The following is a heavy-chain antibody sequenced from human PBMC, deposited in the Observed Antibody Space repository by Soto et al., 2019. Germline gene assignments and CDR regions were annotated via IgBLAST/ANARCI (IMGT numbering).Heavy chain of an antibody. J-gene: IGHJ4*02. CDR2: IYWDDDK. Sequence: QITLKESGPTLVKPTQTLTLTCTVSGFSLSTNGVAVGWIRQPPGKALEWLGLIYWDDDKRYSPSLKSRLTITKDTSKNQVVLTMTNMDPVDTGTYYCAHRRGAGYYFDYWGQGTLVTVSS. V-gene: IGHV2-5*02. CDR3: AHRRGAGYYFDY. CDR1: GFSLSTNGVA. D-gene: IGHD6-19*01.